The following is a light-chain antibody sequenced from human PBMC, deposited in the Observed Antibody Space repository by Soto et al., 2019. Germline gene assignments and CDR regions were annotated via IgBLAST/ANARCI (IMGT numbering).Light chain of an antibody. J-gene: IGKJ2*01. CDR1: QSVSSN. V-gene: IGKV3-15*01. Sequence: EIVMTQSPANLSVSPGERATLSCRASQSVSSNLAWYQQKPGQGPRLLIYGASTRAAGIPARFSGSGSGTECSLTIRSQQSEDLAVYYCQQSNKWPPYTFGQGTKVESK. CDR3: QQSNKWPPYT. CDR2: GAS.